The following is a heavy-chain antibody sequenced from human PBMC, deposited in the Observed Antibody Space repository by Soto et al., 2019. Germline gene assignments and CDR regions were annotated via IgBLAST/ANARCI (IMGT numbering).Heavy chain of an antibody. CDR2: IIPIFGTA. V-gene: IGHV1-69*12. Sequence: QVQLVQSGAEVKKPGSSVKVSCKASGGTFSSYAISWVRQAPGQGLEWMGGIIPIFGTANYAQKFQGRVTITADESTSTAYMELSSLRSEDTAVYYCARAAELGYCSGGSCYGVENWFDPWGQGTLVTVSS. J-gene: IGHJ5*02. D-gene: IGHD2-15*01. CDR1: GGTFSSYA. CDR3: ARAAELGYCSGGSCYGVENWFDP.